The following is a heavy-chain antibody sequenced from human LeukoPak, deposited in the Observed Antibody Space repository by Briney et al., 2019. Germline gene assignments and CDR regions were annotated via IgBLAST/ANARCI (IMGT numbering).Heavy chain of an antibody. Sequence: GGSLRLSCAASGFTFSSYEMNWVRQAPGKGLEWVSYISSSGSTIYYADSVKGRFPISRDNAKNSLYLQMNSLRAEDTAVYYCASIWFGELARDYWGQGTLVTVSS. J-gene: IGHJ4*02. CDR1: GFTFSSYE. CDR3: ASIWFGELARDY. CDR2: ISSSGSTI. D-gene: IGHD3-10*01. V-gene: IGHV3-48*03.